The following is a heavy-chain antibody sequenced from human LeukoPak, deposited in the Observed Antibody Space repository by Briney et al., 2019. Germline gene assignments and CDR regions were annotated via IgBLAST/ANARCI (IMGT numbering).Heavy chain of an antibody. D-gene: IGHD5-18*01. CDR1: GFTFSGSA. Sequence: GGSLRLSCATSGFTFSGSAMHWVRQAPGKGLEWVGRIRNKADNYATAYTASVKGRFIISRDNSKNTLYLQMNTLRAEDTAVYYCAKASRFGYSYGPREYFYYMDVWGKGTTVTISS. CDR2: IRNKADNYAT. J-gene: IGHJ6*03. V-gene: IGHV3-73*01. CDR3: AKASRFGYSYGPREYFYYMDV.